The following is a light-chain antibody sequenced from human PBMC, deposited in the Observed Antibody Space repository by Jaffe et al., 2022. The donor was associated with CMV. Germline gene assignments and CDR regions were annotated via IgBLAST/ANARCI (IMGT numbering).Light chain of an antibody. CDR3: NSYTSSSTQV. Sequence: QSAPTQPASVSGSPGQSITISCTGTTSDVGGYKFVSWYQQYPGKAPKLIIYDVSNRPSGISDRFSGSKSGNTASLTISGLQAEDEADYYCNSYTSSSTQVFGTGTKVTVL. CDR1: TSDVGGYKF. J-gene: IGLJ1*01. V-gene: IGLV2-14*03. CDR2: DVS.